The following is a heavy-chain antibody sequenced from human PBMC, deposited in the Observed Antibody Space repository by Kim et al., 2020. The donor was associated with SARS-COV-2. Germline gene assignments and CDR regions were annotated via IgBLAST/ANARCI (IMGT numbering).Heavy chain of an antibody. D-gene: IGHD5-18*01. Sequence: GGSLRLSCAASGFTFSSYGMHWVRQAPGKGLEWVAVISYDGSNKYYADSVKGRFTISRDNSKNTLYLQMNSLRAEDTAVYYCAKGGERLWDTAMLGPMDVWGQGTTVTVSS. V-gene: IGHV3-30*18. CDR3: AKGGERLWDTAMLGPMDV. CDR1: GFTFSSYG. CDR2: ISYDGSNK. J-gene: IGHJ6*02.